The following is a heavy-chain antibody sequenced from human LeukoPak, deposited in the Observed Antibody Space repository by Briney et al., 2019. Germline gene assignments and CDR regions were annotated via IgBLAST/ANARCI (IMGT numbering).Heavy chain of an antibody. CDR2: MNPNSGNT. Sequence: ASVKVSSKASGYTFTSSDINWVRQATGQGLEWMGWMNPNSGNTGYAQKFQGRVTMTRNTPISTAYMELSSLRSEDTAVYYCARGGRSGWYVDYWGQGTLVTVSS. CDR3: ARGGRSGWYVDY. J-gene: IGHJ4*02. V-gene: IGHV1-8*01. CDR1: GYTFTSSD. D-gene: IGHD6-19*01.